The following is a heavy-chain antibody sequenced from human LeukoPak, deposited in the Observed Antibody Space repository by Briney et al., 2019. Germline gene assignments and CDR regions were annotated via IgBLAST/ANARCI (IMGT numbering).Heavy chain of an antibody. Sequence: SETLSLTCTVSGGSISSYYWSWIRQPAGKGLEWIGRIYTSGSTNYNPSLKSRVTMSVDTSKNQFSLKLSSVTAADTAVYYCARELPRITIFGVVTSFDYWGQGTLVTVSS. CDR3: ARELPRITIFGVVTSFDY. CDR1: GGSISSYY. CDR2: IYTSGST. V-gene: IGHV4-4*07. J-gene: IGHJ4*02. D-gene: IGHD3-3*01.